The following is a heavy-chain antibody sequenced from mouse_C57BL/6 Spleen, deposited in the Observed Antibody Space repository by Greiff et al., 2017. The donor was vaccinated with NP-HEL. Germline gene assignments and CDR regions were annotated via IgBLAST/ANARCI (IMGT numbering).Heavy chain of an antibody. J-gene: IGHJ3*01. Sequence: QVQLQQPGAELVRPGTSVKLSCKASGYTFTSYWMHWVKQRPGQGLEWIGVIDPSDSYTNYNQKFKGKATLTVDTSSSTAYMQLSSLTSEDSAVYYCARDDGYFWGQGTLVTVSA. CDR2: IDPSDSYT. CDR1: GYTFTSYW. D-gene: IGHD2-3*01. CDR3: ARDDGYF. V-gene: IGHV1-59*01.